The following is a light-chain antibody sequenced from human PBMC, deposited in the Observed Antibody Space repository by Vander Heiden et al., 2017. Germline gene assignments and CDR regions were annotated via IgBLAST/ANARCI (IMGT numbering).Light chain of an antibody. CDR3: ATWASSLNVRL. V-gene: IGLV1-51*01. Sequence: QSVLPQPPPVSAAPAQKVTISCSGSSSNIGNNAVSWYEHLPGTAPNLLIYDNNERPSGIPDRFSGSQYGTSATLAITGLQTGDEAEDDCATWASSLNVRLFGGGTKVTVL. CDR2: DNN. CDR1: SSNIGNNA. J-gene: IGLJ2*01.